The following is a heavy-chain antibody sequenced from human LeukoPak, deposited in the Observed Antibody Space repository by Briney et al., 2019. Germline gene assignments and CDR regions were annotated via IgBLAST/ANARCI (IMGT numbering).Heavy chain of an antibody. CDR3: ARDILTGYYWNHFDY. CDR1: GFTFSSYA. CDR2: ISYDGSNK. Sequence: PGRSLRLSCAASGFTFSSYAMHWVRQAPGKGLEWVAVISYDGSNKYYADSVKGRFTISRDNSKNTLYLQMNSLRAEDTAVHYCARDILTGYYWNHFDYWGQGTLVTVSS. J-gene: IGHJ4*02. V-gene: IGHV3-30*01. D-gene: IGHD3-9*01.